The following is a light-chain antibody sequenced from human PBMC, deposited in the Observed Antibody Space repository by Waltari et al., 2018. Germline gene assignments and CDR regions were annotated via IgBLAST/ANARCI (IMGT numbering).Light chain of an antibody. V-gene: IGLV2-14*03. CDR1: SSDIGGYTY. J-gene: IGLJ2*01. CDR2: DVT. Sequence: QSALTQPASVSGSPGQSITIPCTGTSSDIGGYTYVSWYQQHPGKAPKLMIFDVTKRPSGVSDRFSGSKSGNTASLTISGLHTDDESDYYCSSYTSTNTVIFGGGTKVTVL. CDR3: SSYTSTNTVI.